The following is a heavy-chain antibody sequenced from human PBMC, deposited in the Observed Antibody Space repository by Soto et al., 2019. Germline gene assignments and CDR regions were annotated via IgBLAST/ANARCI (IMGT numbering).Heavy chain of an antibody. V-gene: IGHV3-21*01. CDR1: GFTFSSYT. Sequence: GGSLRLSCAASGFTFSSYTMNWVRQAPGKGLEWVSSITSSSSYIYYADSVKGRFTISRDNAKNSLSLQMNSLSDEDTAVYYCARESALGFDPWGQGTLVTV. J-gene: IGHJ5*02. D-gene: IGHD3-3*01. CDR3: ARESALGFDP. CDR2: ITSSSSYI.